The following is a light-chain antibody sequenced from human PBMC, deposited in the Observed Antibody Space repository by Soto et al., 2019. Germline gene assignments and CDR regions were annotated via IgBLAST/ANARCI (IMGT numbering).Light chain of an antibody. Sequence: QAVVTQEPSLPVSPGGTITLPCASRPGAVTSGNYPNWFQQKPGQAPRALIYSTSNQHSWTPARFSGSLLGGKAALTLSGVQPEDEAEYYCLLYYGGPGVFGGGTKLTVL. CDR1: PGAVTSGNY. CDR2: STS. V-gene: IGLV7-43*01. CDR3: LLYYGGPGV. J-gene: IGLJ2*01.